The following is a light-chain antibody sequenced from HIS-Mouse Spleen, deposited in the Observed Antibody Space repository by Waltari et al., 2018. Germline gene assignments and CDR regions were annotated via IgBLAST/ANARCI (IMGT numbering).Light chain of an antibody. CDR2: RNN. CDR1: SSNIGSNY. V-gene: IGLV1-47*01. Sequence: QSVLTQPPSASGTPGQRVTISCSGSSSNIGSNYVYWYQQLPGTAPKLLIYRNNQRPSGFPYRFSGSKSGPSASLAISGLRSEDEADYYCAAWDDSLSGPVFGGGTKLTVL. CDR3: AAWDDSLSGPV. J-gene: IGLJ3*02.